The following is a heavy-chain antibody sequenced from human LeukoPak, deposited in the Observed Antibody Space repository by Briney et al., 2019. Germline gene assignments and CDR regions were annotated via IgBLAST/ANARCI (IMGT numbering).Heavy chain of an antibody. CDR2: IYYSGST. J-gene: IGHJ5*02. Sequence: PSETLSLTCTLSGVSISSYYWSWIRQPPGKGLGGIGYIYYSGSTNYNPSLKSRVTISVDTSKNQFSLKLSSVTAADTAVYYCARDHGYSNYGRDWFDPWGQGTLVTVSS. CDR1: GVSISSYY. CDR3: ARDHGYSNYGRDWFDP. D-gene: IGHD4-11*01. V-gene: IGHV4-59*01.